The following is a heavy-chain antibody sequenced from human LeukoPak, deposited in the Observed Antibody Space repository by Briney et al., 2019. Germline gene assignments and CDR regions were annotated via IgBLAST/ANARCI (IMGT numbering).Heavy chain of an antibody. CDR2: VNSDGSGT. V-gene: IGHV3-74*01. CDR1: GFTLSSYW. Sequence: SGGSLRLSCAASGFTLSSYWMHWARQTPGKGLVWVSRVNSDGSGTSYADSVKGRFTISRDNAKNTLYLQMNSLRAEDTAVYYCATSLGPLTDYWGQGTLVTVSS. CDR3: ATSLGPLTDY. J-gene: IGHJ4*02. D-gene: IGHD7-27*01.